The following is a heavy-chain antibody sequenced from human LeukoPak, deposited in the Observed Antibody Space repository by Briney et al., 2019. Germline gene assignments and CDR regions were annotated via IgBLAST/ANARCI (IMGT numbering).Heavy chain of an antibody. J-gene: IGHJ4*02. CDR3: GTAQY. CDR2: ISSDGSTT. V-gene: IGHV3-74*01. Sequence: GGSLRLSCAASGFIFNDFWMHWLRQVPGKGPVWASRISSDGSTTYYADSVKGRFTISRDNAKNTLYLQMSSLRAEDTAVYYCGTAQYWGQGTLLTVSS. CDR1: GFIFNDFW.